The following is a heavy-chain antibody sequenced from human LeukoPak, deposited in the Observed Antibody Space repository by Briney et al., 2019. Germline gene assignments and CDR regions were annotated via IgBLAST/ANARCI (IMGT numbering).Heavy chain of an antibody. CDR2: IRYDGSNK. CDR1: GFTFSSYG. V-gene: IGHV3-30*02. Sequence: PGGSLRLSCAASGFTFSSYGMHWVRQAPGKGLEWVAFIRYDGSNKYYADSVKGRFTISRDNSKNTLYLQMNSLRAEDTAVYYCAKDLSAGYKSGLFFDSWGQGTLVTVSS. CDR3: AKDLSAGYKSGLFFDS. D-gene: IGHD1-1*01. J-gene: IGHJ4*02.